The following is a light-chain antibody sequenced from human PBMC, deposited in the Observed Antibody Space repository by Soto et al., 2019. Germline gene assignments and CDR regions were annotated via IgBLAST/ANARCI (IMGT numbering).Light chain of an antibody. J-gene: IGKJ5*01. CDR2: EAS. V-gene: IGKV1-9*01. Sequence: DIQMTQSPSSLSASVGDSVTISCRASQSIRTHLNWYQQKPGKAPKLLIYEASTLQSGVPSRFSGSGSGTEFTLTISGLLPEDFAAYHCQQLYTLPFTFGQGTRLEIK. CDR1: QSIRTH. CDR3: QQLYTLPFT.